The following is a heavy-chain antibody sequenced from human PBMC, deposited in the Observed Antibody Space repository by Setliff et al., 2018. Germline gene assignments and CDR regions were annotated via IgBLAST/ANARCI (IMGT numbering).Heavy chain of an antibody. J-gene: IGHJ4*02. D-gene: IGHD2-8*02. CDR2: INHSGST. V-gene: IGHV4-34*01. CDR1: GGSFSGYY. CDR3: TVYNTGSSKDHY. Sequence: KSSETLSLTCAVYGGSFSGYYWSWIRQPPGKGQEWIGEINHSGSTNYNQSLKSRVTISVDTSKNQFSLKLSSVTAADTAVYYCTVYNTGSSKDHYWGQGTPVTVSS.